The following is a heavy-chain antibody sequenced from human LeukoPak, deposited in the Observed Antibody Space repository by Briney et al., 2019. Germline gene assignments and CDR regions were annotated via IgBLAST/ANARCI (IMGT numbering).Heavy chain of an antibody. D-gene: IGHD5-24*01. CDR1: GYTFTSYA. CDR3: AGAAMNLDGYNWWYFDY. Sequence: ASVKVSCKASGYTFTSYAMHWVRQAPGQRLEWMGWINAGNGNTKYSQKFQGRVTITRDTSASTAYMELSSLRSEDTAVYYCAGAAMNLDGYNWWYFDYWGQGTVVTVSS. V-gene: IGHV1-3*01. CDR2: INAGNGNT. J-gene: IGHJ4*02.